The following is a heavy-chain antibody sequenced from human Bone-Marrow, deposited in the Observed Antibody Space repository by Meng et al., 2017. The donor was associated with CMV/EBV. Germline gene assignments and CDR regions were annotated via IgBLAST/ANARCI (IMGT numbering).Heavy chain of an antibody. Sequence: GESLKISCAASGFTFRTYWMSWVRQAPGKGLEWVANIKQDGSEKYYVDSVKGRFTISRDNAKSSLYLQMNSLRAEDTAVYYCGPSWSWGQGTRVTGYS. V-gene: IGHV3-7*01. CDR2: IKQDGSEK. CDR1: GFTFRTYW. J-gene: IGHJ4*02. CDR3: GPSWS. D-gene: IGHD2-15*01.